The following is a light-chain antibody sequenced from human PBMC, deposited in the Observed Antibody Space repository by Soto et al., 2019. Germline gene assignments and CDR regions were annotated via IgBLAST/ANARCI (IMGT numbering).Light chain of an antibody. J-gene: IGKJ5*01. V-gene: IGKV1-12*01. CDR1: QNIDKW. CDR2: AAS. Sequence: DIQMTHSPYFVAVSXGDRVTITXXASQNIDKWLAWYQQKPGKAPKLLIYAASNLRGGVPSRFSGSGSGTDFTLTISSLQPEDFATYSCQHARSFPITFGQGTRLEIK. CDR3: QHARSFPIT.